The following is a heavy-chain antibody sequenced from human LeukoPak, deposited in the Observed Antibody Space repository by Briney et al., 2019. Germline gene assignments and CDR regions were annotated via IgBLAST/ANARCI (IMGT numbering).Heavy chain of an antibody. J-gene: IGHJ4*02. CDR2: ISAYNGNT. CDR3: ARVRPTRLGYCSSTSCYRYDY. CDR1: GYTFTSYG. Sequence: GASVKVSCKASGYTFTSYGISWVRQAPGQGLEWMGWISAYNGNTNYAQKLQGRVTMTTDTSTSTAYMELRSLRSDDTAVYYCARVRPTRLGYCSSTSCYRYDYWGQGTLVTVSS. V-gene: IGHV1-18*01. D-gene: IGHD2-2*01.